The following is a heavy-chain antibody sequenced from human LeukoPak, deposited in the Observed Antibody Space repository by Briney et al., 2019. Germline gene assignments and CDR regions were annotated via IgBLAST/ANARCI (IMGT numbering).Heavy chain of an antibody. CDR2: ISYDGSNK. J-gene: IGHJ5*02. V-gene: IGHV3-30*04. CDR3: ARGTVVVVAATGWFDP. CDR1: GFTFSSYA. D-gene: IGHD2-15*01. Sequence: PGGSLRLSCAASGFTFSSYAMHWVRQAPGKGLEWEAVISYDGSNKYYADSVKGRFTISRDNSKNTLYLQMNSLRAEDTAVYYCARGTVVVVAATGWFDPWGQGTLVTVSS.